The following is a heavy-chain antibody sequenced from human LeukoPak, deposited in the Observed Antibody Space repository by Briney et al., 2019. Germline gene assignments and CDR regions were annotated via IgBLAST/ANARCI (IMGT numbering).Heavy chain of an antibody. CDR2: IKQDGSEK. CDR3: ARDKQGTPLFNTETRLDY. V-gene: IGHV3-7*01. CDR1: GFTFSSYW. D-gene: IGHD3-10*01. J-gene: IGHJ4*02. Sequence: GGSLRLSCAASGFTFSSYWMSWVRQAPGKGLEWMANIKQDGSEKYYVDSVKGRFTISRDNAKNSLYLQMNSLRVEDTAVYYCARDKQGTPLFNTETRLDYWGQGTLVTVSS.